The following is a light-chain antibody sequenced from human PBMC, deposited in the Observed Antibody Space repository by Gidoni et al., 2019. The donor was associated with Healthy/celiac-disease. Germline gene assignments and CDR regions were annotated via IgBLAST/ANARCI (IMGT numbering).Light chain of an antibody. J-gene: IGLJ2*01. V-gene: IGLV2-23*01. Sequence: QSALTQPASVSGSPGQSITISCTGTSSDVGSYNLVSWYQQHPGKAPKLMIYEGSKRPAGVANRVSGAKSGNTASLKISGLQAEDEADYYCCSYAGSRYVVFGGGTKLTVL. CDR2: EGS. CDR1: SSDVGSYNL. CDR3: CSYAGSRYVV.